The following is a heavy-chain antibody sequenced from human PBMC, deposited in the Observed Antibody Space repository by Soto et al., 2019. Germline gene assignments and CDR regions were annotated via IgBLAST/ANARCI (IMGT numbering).Heavy chain of an antibody. J-gene: IGHJ4*01. CDR2: ISSSSSYI. D-gene: IGHD3-22*01. CDR1: GFTFSSYS. CDR3: AQRGGSGYYGAFDY. V-gene: IGHV3-21*01. Sequence: GGSLRLSCAASGFTFSSYSMNWVRQAPGKGLEWVSSISSSSSYIYYADSVKGRFTISRDNAKNSLYLQMNSLRAEDTAVYYCAQRGGSGYYGAFDYWGHGTLVTVSS.